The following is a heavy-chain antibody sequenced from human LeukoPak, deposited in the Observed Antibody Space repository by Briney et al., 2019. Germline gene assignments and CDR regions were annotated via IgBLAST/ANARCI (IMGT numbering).Heavy chain of an antibody. D-gene: IGHD2/OR15-2a*01. Sequence: PGGSLRLSCKASGFSVSSTYMSWVRQAPGKGLEWVSVNSGGSTYYADSVKGRFTISRDNSKNTLYLQMNSLRAEDTAVYYCARESNYDYWGQGTLVTVSS. CDR2: NSGGST. J-gene: IGHJ4*02. CDR3: ARESNYDY. CDR1: GFSVSSTY. V-gene: IGHV3-66*01.